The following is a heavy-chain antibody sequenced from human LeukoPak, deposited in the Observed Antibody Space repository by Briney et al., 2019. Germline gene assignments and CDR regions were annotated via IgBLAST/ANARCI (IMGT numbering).Heavy chain of an antibody. J-gene: IGHJ4*02. Sequence: ASVKVSCKASGYTFTSYGISWVRQAPGQGLEWMGWISAYNGNTNYAQKLQGRVTMTTDTFTSTAYMELRSLRSDDTAVYYCASVDLYLGTIDYWGQGTLVTVSS. CDR1: GYTFTSYG. D-gene: IGHD1-14*01. V-gene: IGHV1-18*01. CDR2: ISAYNGNT. CDR3: ASVDLYLGTIDY.